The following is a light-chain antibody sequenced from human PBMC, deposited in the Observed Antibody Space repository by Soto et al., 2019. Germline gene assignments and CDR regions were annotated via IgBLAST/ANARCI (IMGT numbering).Light chain of an antibody. CDR3: SSYSGTNANVI. V-gene: IGLV2-8*01. CDR1: YSDIGDYNY. CDR2: EVT. J-gene: IGLJ2*01. Sequence: QSALTQPTSASGSPGQSVTISCAGTYSDIGDYNYVSWYQQHPGKVPKLIIYEVTQRPSGVPDRFSGSKSGYTASLTVSDLQAADEAVYYCSSYSGTNANVIFGGGTKVTVL.